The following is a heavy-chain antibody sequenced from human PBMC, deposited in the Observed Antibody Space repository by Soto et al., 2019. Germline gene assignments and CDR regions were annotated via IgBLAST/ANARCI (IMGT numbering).Heavy chain of an antibody. D-gene: IGHD6-6*01. J-gene: IGHJ3*02. V-gene: IGHV1-2*04. Sequence: ASVKVSCKASVYTFTGYYMHWVRPAPGQGLEGMGWINPNSGCTKYAQNFQGWVTMHMDTSINTAYMELSMLIYDDTAVYYGARSSQLSSASRGGYDFDIWGQGTMVTVSS. CDR2: INPNSGCT. CDR3: ARSSQLSSASRGGYDFDI. CDR1: VYTFTGYY.